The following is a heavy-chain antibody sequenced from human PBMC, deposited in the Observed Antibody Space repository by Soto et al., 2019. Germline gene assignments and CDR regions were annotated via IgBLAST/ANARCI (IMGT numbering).Heavy chain of an antibody. J-gene: IGHJ4*02. CDR1: GFSLSISAVG. V-gene: IGHV2-5*02. Sequence: QITLKESGPPLVKPTQTLTLTCTFSGFSLSISAVGVGWIRQPPGKALEWLALIYWDDDKRYSPSLKSRLTITQDTSKNXXXXXXXXXXXXXXXXXXXXXXXXXXXGHYFDYWGQGTLVTVSS. CDR2: IYWDDDK. CDR3: XXXXXXXXGHYFDY.